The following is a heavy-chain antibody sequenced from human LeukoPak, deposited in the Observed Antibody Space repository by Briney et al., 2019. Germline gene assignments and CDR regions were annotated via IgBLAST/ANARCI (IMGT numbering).Heavy chain of an antibody. J-gene: IGHJ4*02. D-gene: IGHD1-26*01. CDR2: ISAYNGNT. CDR3: ARDPTRGYSGSYFFDY. CDR1: GYTFTSYG. Sequence: ASVTVSCTASGYTFTSYGISWVRQAPGQGLEWMGWISAYNGNTNYAQKLQGRVTMTTDTSTSTAYMELRSLRSDDTAVYYRARDPTRGYSGSYFFDYWGQGTLVTVSS. V-gene: IGHV1-18*01.